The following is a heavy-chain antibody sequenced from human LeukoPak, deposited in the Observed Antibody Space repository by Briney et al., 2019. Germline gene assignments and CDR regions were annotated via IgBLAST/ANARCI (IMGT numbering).Heavy chain of an antibody. V-gene: IGHV3-49*04. Sequence: GGSLRLSCAASGITFSTYWMSWVRQAPGKGLEWVGFIRSKAYGGTTEYAASVKGRFTISRDDSKSIAYLQMNSLKTEDTAVYYCTRGVVIITGYYYGMDVWGQGTTVTVSS. CDR2: IRSKAYGGTT. J-gene: IGHJ6*02. CDR1: GITFSTYW. D-gene: IGHD3-10*01. CDR3: TRGVVIITGYYYGMDV.